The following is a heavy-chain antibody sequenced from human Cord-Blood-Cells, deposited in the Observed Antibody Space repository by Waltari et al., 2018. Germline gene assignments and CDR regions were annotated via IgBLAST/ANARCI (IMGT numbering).Heavy chain of an antibody. D-gene: IGHD3-22*01. CDR1: GYTFTGYY. J-gene: IGHJ4*02. Sequence: QVQLVQSGAEVKKPGASVKVSCKASGYTFTGYYMHWVRQPPGQGLEWMGRINPNSGGTNYAQKFQGRVTMTRDTSISTAYMELSRLRSDDTAVYYCARDLDYYDSSGYVDYWGQGTLVTVSS. CDR2: INPNSGGT. V-gene: IGHV1-2*06. CDR3: ARDLDYYDSSGYVDY.